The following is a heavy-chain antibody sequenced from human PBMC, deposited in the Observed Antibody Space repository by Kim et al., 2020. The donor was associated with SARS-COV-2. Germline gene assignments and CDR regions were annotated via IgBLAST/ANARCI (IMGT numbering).Heavy chain of an antibody. CDR3: ARDLNYGDYEEGGAVDY. CDR1: GFTFSDYY. Sequence: GGSLRLSCAASGFTFSDYYMSWIRQAPGKGLEWVSYISSSGSTIYYADSVKGRFTISRDNAKNSLYLQMNSLRAEDTAVYYCARDLNYGDYEEGGAVDYWGQGTLVTVSS. CDR2: ISSSGSTI. J-gene: IGHJ4*02. D-gene: IGHD4-17*01. V-gene: IGHV3-11*01.